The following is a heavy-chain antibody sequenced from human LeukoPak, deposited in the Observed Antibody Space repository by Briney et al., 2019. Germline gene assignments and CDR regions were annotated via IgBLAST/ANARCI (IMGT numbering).Heavy chain of an antibody. CDR2: INPSGGST. J-gene: IGHJ5*02. CDR3: ARGPPRRDGYIRWFDP. CDR1: GYTFTSYY. V-gene: IGHV1-46*01. Sequence: ASVKVSCKASGYTFTSYYMHWVRQAPGQGLEWMGIINPSGGSTSYAQKFQGRVTMTRDTSTSTVYMELSSLGSEDTAVYYCARGPPRRDGYIRWFDPWGQGTLVTVSS. D-gene: IGHD5-24*01.